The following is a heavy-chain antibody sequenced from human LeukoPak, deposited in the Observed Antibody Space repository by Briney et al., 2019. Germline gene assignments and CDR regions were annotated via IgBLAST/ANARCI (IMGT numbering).Heavy chain of an antibody. J-gene: IGHJ6*02. CDR3: ARTTVTTYYYYGMDV. CDR2: IYYSGST. D-gene: IGHD4-17*01. V-gene: IGHV4-59*01. Sequence: SETLSLTCTVSGGSISSYYWSWIRQPPGKGLEWIGYIYYSGSTNYNPSLKSRVTISVDTSKNQFSLKLSSVAAADTAVYYCARTTVTTYYYYGMDVWGQGTTVTVSS. CDR1: GGSISSYY.